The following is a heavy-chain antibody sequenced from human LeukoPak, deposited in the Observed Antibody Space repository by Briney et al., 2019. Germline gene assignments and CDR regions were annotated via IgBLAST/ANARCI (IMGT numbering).Heavy chain of an antibody. V-gene: IGHV3-23*01. J-gene: IGHJ2*01. Sequence: GGSLRLSCAASGFXFSSYAISWVRQTPGKGLEWVSAISGSGGNTYYADSVKGRFTISRDNSKNTLYLQMNSLRAEDTAVYYCAKGWYFDLWGRGTLVTVSS. CDR3: AKGWYFDL. CDR1: GFXFSSYA. CDR2: ISGSGGNT.